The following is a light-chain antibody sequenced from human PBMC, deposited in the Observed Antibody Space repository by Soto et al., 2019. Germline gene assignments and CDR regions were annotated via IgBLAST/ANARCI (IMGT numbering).Light chain of an antibody. CDR1: QSVSSY. CDR3: QQYNTSPST. J-gene: IGKJ2*01. CDR2: GAS. Sequence: EIVLTQSPGTLSLSPGERATLSCRASQSVSSYLAWYQENPGQAPRLLIYGASSRATGIPDRFSGSGSGTDFTLTISRLEPEDFALYYCQQYNTSPSTFGQGTKVDIK. V-gene: IGKV3-20*01.